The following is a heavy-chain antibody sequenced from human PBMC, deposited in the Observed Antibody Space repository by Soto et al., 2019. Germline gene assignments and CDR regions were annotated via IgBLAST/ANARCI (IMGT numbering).Heavy chain of an antibody. CDR3: AKDQAAGGTISRYFQD. CDR1: GFTFSSYA. CDR2: ISGGGGTT. D-gene: IGHD6-13*01. V-gene: IGHV3-23*01. Sequence: GGSLRLSCAASGFTFSSYAMSWVRQAPGKGLEWVSGISGGGGTTYYADSVKGRFTISRDNSKNTLYLQVNSLGAEDTAVYYCAKDQAAGGTISRYFQDWGQGTLVTVSS. J-gene: IGHJ1*01.